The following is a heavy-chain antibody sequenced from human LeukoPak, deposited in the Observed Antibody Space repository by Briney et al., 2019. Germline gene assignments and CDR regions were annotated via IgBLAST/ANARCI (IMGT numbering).Heavy chain of an antibody. J-gene: IGHJ4*02. D-gene: IGHD3-22*01. V-gene: IGHV3-30*18. Sequence: GGSLRLSCAASGFTFSSYGMHWVRQAPAKGLEWVAVISYDGSNKYYADSVKGRFTISRDNSKNTLYLQMNSLRAEDTAVYYCAKDLRHYYDSSGNIDYWGQGTLVTVSS. CDR2: ISYDGSNK. CDR1: GFTFSSYG. CDR3: AKDLRHYYDSSGNIDY.